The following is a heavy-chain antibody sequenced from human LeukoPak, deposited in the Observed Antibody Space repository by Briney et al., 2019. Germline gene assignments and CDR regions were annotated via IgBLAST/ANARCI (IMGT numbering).Heavy chain of an antibody. CDR1: GYTFSRYA. V-gene: IGHV1-3*01. Sequence: GASVKVSCKASGYTFSRYAIHWVRQAPGQRLEWMGWINAGNGNTQYSQKFQGRVTITRDTSASTAYMELSSLRSEDTAVYYCARGVLREQQLGLDYWGQGTLVTVSS. J-gene: IGHJ4*02. D-gene: IGHD6-13*01. CDR2: INAGNGNT. CDR3: ARGVLREQQLGLDY.